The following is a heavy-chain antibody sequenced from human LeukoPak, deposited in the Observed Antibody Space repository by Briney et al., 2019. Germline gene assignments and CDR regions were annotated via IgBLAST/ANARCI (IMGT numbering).Heavy chain of an antibody. CDR3: ARVAAGIGFFQH. CDR2: IYYSGST. Sequence: SETLSLTCTVSGGSISSYYWHWIRQPPGKGLEWIGYIYYSGSTNYNPSLKSRVTISVDTSKNQFSLKLSSVTAADTAVYYCARVAAGIGFFQHWGQGTLVTVSS. CDR1: GGSISSYY. J-gene: IGHJ1*01. D-gene: IGHD6-13*01. V-gene: IGHV4-59*01.